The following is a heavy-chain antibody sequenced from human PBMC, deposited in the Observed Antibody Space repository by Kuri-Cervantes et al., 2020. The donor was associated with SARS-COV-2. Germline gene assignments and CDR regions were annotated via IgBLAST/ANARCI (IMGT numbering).Heavy chain of an antibody. D-gene: IGHD1-26*01. V-gene: IGHV5-51*01. CDR2: IYPTDSDT. Sequence: GGSLRLSCKGSGFRFTTYWIGWVRQMPGKGLEWMAIIYPTDSDTRYSPSFQGQVAISADKSISTAYLQWSSLKASDSAMYYCARTRGSHYTDAFDLWGQGTMVTVSS. CDR3: ARTRGSHYTDAFDL. J-gene: IGHJ3*01. CDR1: GFRFTTYW.